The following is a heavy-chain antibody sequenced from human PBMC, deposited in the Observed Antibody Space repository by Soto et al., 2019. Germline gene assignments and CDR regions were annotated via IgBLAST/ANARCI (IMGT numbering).Heavy chain of an antibody. D-gene: IGHD6-19*01. CDR3: ACLGSSCWYQGSYVDY. Sequence: QPQLQESGPGLVKPSETLSLTCAVSGGSITRYNHYWGWIRQSPGKGLEWIANSQSSGSTNYNPSLKSRVTRSVETSKNQFSLKMNSVTAAATAVYYCACLGSSCWYQGSYVDYGGQCTLVTVSS. J-gene: IGHJ4*02. V-gene: IGHV4-39*01. CDR1: GGSITRYNHY. CDR2: SQSSGST.